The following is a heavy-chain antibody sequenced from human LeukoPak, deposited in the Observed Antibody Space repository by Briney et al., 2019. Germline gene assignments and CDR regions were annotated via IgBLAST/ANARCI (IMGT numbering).Heavy chain of an antibody. CDR3: TRGPFYDRSGYRLDY. CDR2: VRSKANGGTT. D-gene: IGHD3-22*01. Sequence: GGSLRLSCTASGFTFGDYAMTWVRQAPGKGLEWVGFVRSKANGGTTEYAASVKGRFTISRDDSKSIAYLQINSLNTQDTGLYYCTRGPFYDRSGYRLDYLGQGALVTVCS. J-gene: IGHJ4*02. CDR1: GFTFGDYA. V-gene: IGHV3-49*04.